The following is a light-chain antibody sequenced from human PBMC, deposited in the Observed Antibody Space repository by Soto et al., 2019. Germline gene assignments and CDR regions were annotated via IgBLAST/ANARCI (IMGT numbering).Light chain of an antibody. CDR1: SSNIGSNT. CDR2: SNN. V-gene: IGLV1-44*01. Sequence: QSVLTQAPSASGIPGQRVTISCSGSSSNIGSNTVNWYQQLPGTAPKLLIYSNNQRPSGVPDRFSGSKSGTSASLAISGLQSEDEADYYCAAWDDSLNGVVFGGGTKLTVL. J-gene: IGLJ2*01. CDR3: AAWDDSLNGVV.